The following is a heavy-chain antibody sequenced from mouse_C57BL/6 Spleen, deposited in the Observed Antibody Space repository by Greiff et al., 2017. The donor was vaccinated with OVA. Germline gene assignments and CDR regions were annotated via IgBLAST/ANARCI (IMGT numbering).Heavy chain of an antibody. CDR2: IDPSDSYT. V-gene: IGHV1-69*01. Sequence: QVQLQQPGAELVMPGASVKLSCKASGYTFTSYWMHWVKQRPGQGLEWIGEIDPSDSYTNYNQKFKGKSTLTVDKSSSTAYMQLSSLTSEDSAVYYCARGIIYYYGRDVWGTGTTVTVSS. D-gene: IGHD1-1*01. CDR1: GYTFTSYW. CDR3: ARGIIYYYGRDV. J-gene: IGHJ1*03.